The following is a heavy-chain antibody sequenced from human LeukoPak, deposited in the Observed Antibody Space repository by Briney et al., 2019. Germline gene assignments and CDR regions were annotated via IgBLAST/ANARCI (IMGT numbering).Heavy chain of an antibody. J-gene: IGHJ4*02. CDR2: IYYSGST. D-gene: IGHD3-3*01. CDR1: GGSISSSSYY. V-gene: IGHV4-39*01. CDR3: ARIHIPPRGGYFGVVMY. Sequence: IPLETLSLTCTVSGGSISSSSYYWGWIRQPPGKGLEWIGSIYYSGSTYYNPSLKSRVTISVDTSKNQFSLKLSSVTAADTAVYYCARIHIPPRGGYFGVVMYWGQGTLVTVSS.